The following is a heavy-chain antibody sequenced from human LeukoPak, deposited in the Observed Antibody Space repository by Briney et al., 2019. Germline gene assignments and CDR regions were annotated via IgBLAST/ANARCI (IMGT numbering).Heavy chain of an antibody. V-gene: IGHV4-61*01. CDR3: ARDREMATISGAFDI. CDR2: IYYSGST. CDR1: GGSISSSSSY. Sequence: SETLSLTCSVSGGSISSSSSYWGWIRQPPGKGLEWIGYIYYSGSTNYNPSLKSRVTISVDTSKNQFSLKLSSVTAADTAVYYCARDREMATISGAFDIWGQGTMVTVSS. J-gene: IGHJ3*02. D-gene: IGHD5-24*01.